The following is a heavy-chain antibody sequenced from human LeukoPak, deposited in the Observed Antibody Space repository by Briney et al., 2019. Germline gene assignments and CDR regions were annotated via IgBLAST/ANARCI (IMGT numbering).Heavy chain of an antibody. CDR2: MNPNSGNT. Sequence: ASVKVSCKASGQSLTGYFIHWVRQATGQGLEWMGWMNPNSGNTGYAQKFQGRVTMTRNTSISTAYMELSSLRSEDTAVYYCARGHYYDSSGYYPDYWGQGTLVTVSS. CDR3: ARGHYYDSSGYYPDY. D-gene: IGHD3-22*01. J-gene: IGHJ4*02. V-gene: IGHV1-8*02. CDR1: GQSLTGYF.